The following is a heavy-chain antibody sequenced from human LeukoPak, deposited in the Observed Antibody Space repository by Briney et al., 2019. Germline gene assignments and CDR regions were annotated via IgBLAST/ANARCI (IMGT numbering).Heavy chain of an antibody. CDR2: IYYSGST. D-gene: IGHD2-8*01. CDR1: GGSISSSSYH. V-gene: IGHV4-39*01. Sequence: SETLSLTCTVSGGSISSSSYHWGWIRQPPGKGLEWIGSIYYSGSTYYNPSLKSRVTISVDTSKNQFSLKLSSVTAADTAVYYCARNAVLMVYAIPPYYYMDVWGKGTTVTVSS. J-gene: IGHJ6*03. CDR3: ARNAVLMVYAIPPYYYMDV.